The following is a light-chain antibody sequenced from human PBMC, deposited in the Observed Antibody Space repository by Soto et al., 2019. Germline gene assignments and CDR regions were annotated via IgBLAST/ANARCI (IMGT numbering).Light chain of an antibody. CDR1: QSVSNNY. J-gene: IGKJ1*01. Sequence: EIVLTQSPGALSLSPGERATLSCRASQSVSNNYVAWFQHKPGQAPRLVIYGASNRATGIPDRFLGSGSGTDFTLTISSLQPEDFATYYCLQHNSYPQTFGQGTKVEIK. V-gene: IGKV3-20*01. CDR2: GAS. CDR3: LQHNSYPQT.